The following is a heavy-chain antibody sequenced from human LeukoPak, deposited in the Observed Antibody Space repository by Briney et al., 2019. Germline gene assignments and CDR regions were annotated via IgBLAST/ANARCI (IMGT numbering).Heavy chain of an antibody. J-gene: IGHJ4*02. CDR2: INPNSGGT. D-gene: IGHD5-12*01. CDR1: GYTFTGYY. Sequence: ASVKVSCKTSGYTFTGYYMHWVRQAPGQGLEWMGWINPNSGGTNYAQNFQGRVTMTRDTSISTAYMELSRLRSDDTAVYYCATNRDVDIAFMELDYWGQGTLVTVSS. CDR3: ATNRDVDIAFMELDY. V-gene: IGHV1-2*02.